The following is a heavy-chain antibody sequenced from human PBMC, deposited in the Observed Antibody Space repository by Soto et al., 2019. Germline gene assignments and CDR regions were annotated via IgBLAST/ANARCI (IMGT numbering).Heavy chain of an antibody. D-gene: IGHD6-6*01. Sequence: ASVKVSCKASGYTFTNFGISWVRQAPGQGLEWMGWISAYNGNTNYAQNFQGRVTMTTDTSTSTAYMELRSLRSDDTAVYYCTRDRPGPQHYFDYWGQGNMVTVSS. J-gene: IGHJ4*02. V-gene: IGHV1-18*01. CDR1: GYTFTNFG. CDR2: ISAYNGNT. CDR3: TRDRPGPQHYFDY.